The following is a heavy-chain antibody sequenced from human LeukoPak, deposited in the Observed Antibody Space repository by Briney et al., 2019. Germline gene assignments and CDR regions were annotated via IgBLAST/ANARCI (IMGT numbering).Heavy chain of an antibody. CDR2: IYYSGST. D-gene: IGHD2-15*01. CDR1: GGSISSSSYY. J-gene: IGHJ5*02. CDR3: ARRLRGVVVAATYNWFDP. V-gene: IGHV4-39*01. Sequence: PSETLSLTCSVSGGSISSSSYYWGWIRQPPGKGLEWIGSIYYSGSTYYNPSLKSRITISVDTSKNQFSLKLSSVTAADTAVYYCARRLRGVVVAATYNWFDPWGQGTLVTVSS.